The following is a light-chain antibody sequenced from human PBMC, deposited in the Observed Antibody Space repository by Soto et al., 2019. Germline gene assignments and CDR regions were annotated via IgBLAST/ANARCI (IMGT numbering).Light chain of an antibody. Sequence: QSALTQPASVSGSPGQSITISCTGTPNDVATYNLVSWHQHHPGKAPKVIIYEVIKRPSGVSDRFSGSKSGNTASLTISGLQAEAEADYFCCSYAGGNTFVFGGGTKLTVL. CDR2: EVI. J-gene: IGLJ2*01. V-gene: IGLV2-23*02. CDR3: CSYAGGNTFV. CDR1: PNDVATYNL.